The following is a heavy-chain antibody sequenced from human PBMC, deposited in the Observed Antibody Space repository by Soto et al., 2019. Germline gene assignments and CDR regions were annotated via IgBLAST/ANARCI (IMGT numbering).Heavy chain of an antibody. D-gene: IGHD6-19*01. CDR3: PRHDAAVSVFDY. V-gene: IGHV4-39*01. CDR2: SCSSGST. J-gene: IGHJ4*02. CDR1: GGSISSSSYY. Sequence: QLQLQESGPGLVKPSETLSLTCTVSGGSISSSSYYWGWIRQPPGKGLEWIGSSCSSGSTYYNPSLKSRVTISVGTSKTQFFLQLSSVAPVDTAAYYCPRHDAAVSVFDYWGQETLVTVSS.